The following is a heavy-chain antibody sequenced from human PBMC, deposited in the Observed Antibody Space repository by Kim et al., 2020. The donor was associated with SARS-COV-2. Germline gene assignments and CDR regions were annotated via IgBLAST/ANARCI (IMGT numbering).Heavy chain of an antibody. Sequence: GGSLRLSCAASGFTFSSYGMHWVRQAPGKGLEWVAVISYDGSNKYYADSVKGRFTISRDNSKNTLYLQMNSLRAEDTAVYYCAKGEYQLPLVGQFDYWG. V-gene: IGHV3-30*18. J-gene: IGHJ4*01. D-gene: IGHD2-2*01. CDR3: AKGEYQLPLVGQFDY. CDR2: ISYDGSNK. CDR1: GFTFSSYG.